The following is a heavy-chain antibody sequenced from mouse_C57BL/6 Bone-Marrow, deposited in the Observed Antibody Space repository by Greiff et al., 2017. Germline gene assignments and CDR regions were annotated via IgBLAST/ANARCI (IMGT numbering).Heavy chain of an antibody. D-gene: IGHD1-1*01. J-gene: IGHJ3*01. V-gene: IGHV1-72*01. CDR2: IDPNSGGT. CDR3: AAGYGSGYDWFAY. Sequence: VQLQQPGAELVKPGASVKLSCKASGYTFTSYWMHWVKQRPGRGLEWIGRIDPNSGGTKYNEKFKSKATVTVDKPSSTAYMQLNSLTSEDSAVDYCAAGYGSGYDWFAYWGQGTLVTVSA. CDR1: GYTFTSYW.